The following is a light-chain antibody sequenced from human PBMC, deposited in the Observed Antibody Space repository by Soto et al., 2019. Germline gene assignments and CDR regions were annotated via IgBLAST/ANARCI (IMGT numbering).Light chain of an antibody. Sequence: QSVLTQPASVSGSPGQSITISCTGTSSDVGGYNYVSWYQQHPGKAPKLMIYEVSNRPSGVSNRFSGSKSGNTASLTISGQQAEDEADYYCSSYTSSSIDYVFGAGTKLTVL. V-gene: IGLV2-14*01. CDR1: SSDVGGYNY. J-gene: IGLJ1*01. CDR3: SSYTSSSIDYV. CDR2: EVS.